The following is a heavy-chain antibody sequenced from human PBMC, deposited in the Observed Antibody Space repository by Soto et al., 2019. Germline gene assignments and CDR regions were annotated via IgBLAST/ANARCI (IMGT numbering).Heavy chain of an antibody. CDR1: GGTFSSYA. V-gene: IGHV1-69*13. J-gene: IGHJ6*02. CDR2: IIPIFGTA. D-gene: IGHD6-13*01. CDR3: ARVKIGVRVRAAAGIPWYYYGMDV. Sequence: SVKVSCKASGGTFSSYAISWVRQAPGQGLEWMGGIIPIFGTANYAQKFQGRVTITADESTSTAYMELSSLRSEDTAVYYCARVKIGVRVRAAAGIPWYYYGMDVWGQGTTVTLSS.